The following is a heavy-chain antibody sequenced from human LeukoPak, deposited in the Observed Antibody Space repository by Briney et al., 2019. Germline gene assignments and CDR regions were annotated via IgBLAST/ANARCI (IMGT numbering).Heavy chain of an antibody. CDR3: ARHSSSSWYRGNLPKNWFDP. Sequence: SQTLSLTCTVSGGSVSSGNYYWTWIRQPAGKGLEWIGRIYTSGNTNYNPSLKSRVTISIDASKNQFSLRLSSVTAADTAVYYCARHSSSSWYRGNLPKNWFDPWGQGTLVTVSS. V-gene: IGHV4-61*02. J-gene: IGHJ5*02. D-gene: IGHD6-13*01. CDR2: IYTSGNT. CDR1: GGSVSSGNYY.